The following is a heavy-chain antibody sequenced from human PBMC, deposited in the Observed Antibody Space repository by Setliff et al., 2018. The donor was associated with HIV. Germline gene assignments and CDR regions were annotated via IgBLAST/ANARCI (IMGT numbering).Heavy chain of an antibody. CDR3: ATEGGSSGHAGYFDN. CDR2: IGTDGAV. V-gene: IGHV3-30*03. Sequence: PGESLKISCAASGFTFSGHVTHWVRQAQGKGLEWVAGIGTDGAVHYADSVRGRFTISRDNAGTTVYLQMSGLRAEDTAVHYSATEGGSSGHAGYFDNWGQGTQVTVSS. D-gene: IGHD6-19*01. J-gene: IGHJ4*02. CDR1: GFTFSGHV.